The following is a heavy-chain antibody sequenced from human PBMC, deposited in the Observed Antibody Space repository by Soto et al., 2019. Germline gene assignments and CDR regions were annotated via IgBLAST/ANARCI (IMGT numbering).Heavy chain of an antibody. CDR3: ARDRYCSGGSCSLSFQH. V-gene: IGHV1-3*01. D-gene: IGHD2-15*01. CDR1: GYTFTTYA. CDR2: INAGNGNT. Sequence: QVQLVQSGAEVKKPGASVKVSCKASGYTFTTYAMHWVRQAPGQRLEWMAWINAGNGNTKYSQRFQGRVTITRDTSXSXXYMELGSLRSEDTAVYYCARDRYCSGGSCSLSFQHWGQGTLVSVSS. J-gene: IGHJ1*01.